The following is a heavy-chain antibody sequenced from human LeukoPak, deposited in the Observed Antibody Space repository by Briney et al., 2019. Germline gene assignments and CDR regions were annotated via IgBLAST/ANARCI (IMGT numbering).Heavy chain of an antibody. Sequence: GGSLRLSCAASGFTFSSYGMHWVRQAPGKGLEWLAFIRYDGSNKYYADSVKGRFTISRDNSKNTLYLQMNSLRAEDTAVYYCAKELEWELLNGPEYWGQGTLVTVSS. CDR2: IRYDGSNK. CDR3: AKELEWELLNGPEY. CDR1: GFTFSSYG. V-gene: IGHV3-30*02. D-gene: IGHD1-26*01. J-gene: IGHJ4*02.